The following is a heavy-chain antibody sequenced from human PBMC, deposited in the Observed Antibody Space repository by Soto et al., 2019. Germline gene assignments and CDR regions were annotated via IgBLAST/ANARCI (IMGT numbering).Heavy chain of an antibody. CDR1: VGTFSSSA. CDR2: IIPIFVTA. D-gene: IGHD4-17*01. J-gene: IGHJ5*02. Sequence: QVQLVQSGAEVKKPGSSVKVSCKASVGTFSSSAISWVRQAPGQGLEWMGGIIPIFVTANYAQKFQGRVTITAYEATRTANMELSSMRTEDTAVYYCARADRAMTTLVEFDPWGQGTLVTVSS. V-gene: IGHV1-69*01. CDR3: ARADRAMTTLVEFDP.